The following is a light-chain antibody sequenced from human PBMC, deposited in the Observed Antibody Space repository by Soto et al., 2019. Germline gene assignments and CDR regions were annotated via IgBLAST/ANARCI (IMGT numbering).Light chain of an antibody. V-gene: IGLV2-11*01. Sequence: QSALTQPRSVSGSPGQSVTISCTGTSSVVGGYNYVSWYQQHPGKAPKLMIYDVSKRPSGVPDRFSGSKSGNTASLTISGLQAEDEADYYCCSYAGSYPYVLGTGTKVTVL. CDR3: CSYAGSYPYV. CDR2: DVS. J-gene: IGLJ1*01. CDR1: SSVVGGYNY.